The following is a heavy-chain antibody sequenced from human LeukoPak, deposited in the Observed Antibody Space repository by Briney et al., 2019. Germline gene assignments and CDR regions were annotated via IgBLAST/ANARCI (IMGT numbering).Heavy chain of an antibody. D-gene: IGHD2-2*01. V-gene: IGHV3-33*01. J-gene: IGHJ4*02. CDR2: IWYDGSNK. CDR1: GFTFSSYG. Sequence: PGRSLRLSCAASGFTFSSYGMHWVRQSPGKGLEWVAVIWYDGSNKYYTDSVKGRFTISRDNSKNTLYLQMNSLRAEDTAVYYCARGGCSSTSCLDYWGQGTLVTVS. CDR3: ARGGCSSTSCLDY.